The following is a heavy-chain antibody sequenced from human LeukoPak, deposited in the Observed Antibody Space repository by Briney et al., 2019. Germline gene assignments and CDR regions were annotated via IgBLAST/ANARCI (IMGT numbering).Heavy chain of an antibody. CDR3: ARVLVVTSSADYFDS. D-gene: IGHD2-2*01. CDR1: GFTFSNYA. CDR2: LYSDGTT. J-gene: IGHJ4*02. V-gene: IGHV3-23*03. Sequence: GGSLRLSCAASGFTFSNYAMSWVRQVPGKGLEWLSVLYSDGTTYYLDSVKGRFTISRDDSMNTLYLQMKSLRVEDTAVYYCARVLVVTSSADYFDSWGQGTLVTVSS.